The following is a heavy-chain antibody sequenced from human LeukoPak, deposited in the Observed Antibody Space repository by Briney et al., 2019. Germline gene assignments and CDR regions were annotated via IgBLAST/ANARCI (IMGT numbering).Heavy chain of an antibody. J-gene: IGHJ5*02. CDR1: GYSISSGYY. D-gene: IGHD2-15*01. Sequence: SETLSLTCTVSGYSISSGYYWGWIRQPPGKGLEWIGSIYHSGSTYYNPSLKSRVTISVDTSKNQFSLKLSSVTAADTAVYYCARGPYTGYCSGGSCYSVARWFDPWGQGTLVTVSS. V-gene: IGHV4-38-2*02. CDR2: IYHSGST. CDR3: ARGPYTGYCSGGSCYSVARWFDP.